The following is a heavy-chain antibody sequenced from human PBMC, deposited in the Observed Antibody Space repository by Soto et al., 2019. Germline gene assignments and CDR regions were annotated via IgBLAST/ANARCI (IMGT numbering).Heavy chain of an antibody. Sequence: GASVKVSCKASGYTFTSYGISWVRQAPGQGLEWMGWISAYNGNTNYAQKLQGRVTMTTDTSTSTAYMELRSLRSDDTAVYYCARVSSSWYHLTRLIDYWGQGTLVTVSS. D-gene: IGHD6-13*01. CDR3: ARVSSSWYHLTRLIDY. J-gene: IGHJ4*02. V-gene: IGHV1-18*01. CDR1: GYTFTSYG. CDR2: ISAYNGNT.